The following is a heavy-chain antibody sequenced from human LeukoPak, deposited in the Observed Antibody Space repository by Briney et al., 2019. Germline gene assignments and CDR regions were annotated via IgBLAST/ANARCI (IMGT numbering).Heavy chain of an antibody. D-gene: IGHD2-2*01. Sequence: AAVTDSPMPSVYTFTIYNINWVRQAPGQGGEWVGCINPKSGNTGYAQKFQGRVTITRTTSISTAYMELSSLRSEDTAVYYCARGLGYCSSTSCQDAFDIWGQGTMVTVSS. V-gene: IGHV1-8*03. CDR3: ARGLGYCSSTSCQDAFDI. J-gene: IGHJ3*02. CDR2: INPKSGNT. CDR1: VYTFTIYN.